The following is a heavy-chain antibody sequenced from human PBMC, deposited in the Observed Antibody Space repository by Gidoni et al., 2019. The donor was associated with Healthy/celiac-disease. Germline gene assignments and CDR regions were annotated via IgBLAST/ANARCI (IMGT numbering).Heavy chain of an antibody. CDR3: ARGGNYDFWSGSDGY. Sequence: EVQLVQSGAEVKKTGESLRISCKRSGYSLPSYWISWVLQMPGKGLEWMGRIDPSDSYTNYSPSFQGHVTISADKSISTAYLQWSSLKASDTAMYYCARGGNYDFWSGSDGYWGQGTLVTVSS. D-gene: IGHD3-3*01. CDR2: IDPSDSYT. CDR1: GYSLPSYW. J-gene: IGHJ4*02. V-gene: IGHV5-10-1*03.